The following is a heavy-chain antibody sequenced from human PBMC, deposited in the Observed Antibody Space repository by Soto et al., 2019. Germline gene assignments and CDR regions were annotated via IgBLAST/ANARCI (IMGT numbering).Heavy chain of an antibody. D-gene: IGHD3-10*01. V-gene: IGHV1-2*02. CDR3: ATHVWFGYQGVVC. J-gene: IGHJ1*01. CDR1: GYTFTGYY. CDR2: INPNSGGT. Sequence: QVQLVQSGAEVKKPGASVKVSCKASGYTFTGYYMHWVRQAPGQGLEWMGWINPNSGGTNYAQTFQGRVTMTRDTSISTGYMEVSTLTSDGTAVYYCATHVWFGYQGVVCWGQRSRVVVSA.